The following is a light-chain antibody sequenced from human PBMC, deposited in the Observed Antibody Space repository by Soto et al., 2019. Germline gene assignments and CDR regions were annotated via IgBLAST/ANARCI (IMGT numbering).Light chain of an antibody. Sequence: EIVLTQSPAILSMSPGERATLSCRASPSVSSYFAWYQQKPGQAPRLLIYDSSNSATGVPARFSGSGSGTDFTLTISSLEPEDLAVYYCQQRRYWPVTFGQGTNVEI. CDR2: DSS. J-gene: IGKJ1*01. CDR3: QQRRYWPVT. V-gene: IGKV3-11*01. CDR1: PSVSSY.